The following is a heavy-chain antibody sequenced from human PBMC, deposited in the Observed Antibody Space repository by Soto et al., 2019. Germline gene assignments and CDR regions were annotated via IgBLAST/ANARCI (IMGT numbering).Heavy chain of an antibody. V-gene: IGHV3-23*01. D-gene: IGHD6-19*01. J-gene: IGHJ4*02. CDR1: GFTFSSYA. CDR3: AKDRYSSGWYQDY. CDR2: ISGSGGST. Sequence: EVQLLESGGGLVQPGGSLRLSCAASGFTFSSYAMSWVRQAPGKGLEWVSAISGSGGSTYYADSVKGGFTISRDNSKNTLYLQMNSLRAEDTAVYYCAKDRYSSGWYQDYWGQGTLVTVSS.